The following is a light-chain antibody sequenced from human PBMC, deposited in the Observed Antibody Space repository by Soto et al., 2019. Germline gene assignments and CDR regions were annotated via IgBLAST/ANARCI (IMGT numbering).Light chain of an antibody. V-gene: IGKV3-11*01. Sequence: EIFLTQSPATLSLSQWERATLSWRASQSVSSYLAWYQQKPGQAPRLLIYDASNRATGIPARFSGSGSGTDFTLTISSLQPDDFATYYCHQYNSYHTFGGGTKVDIK. CDR3: HQYNSYHT. J-gene: IGKJ4*01. CDR2: DAS. CDR1: QSVSSY.